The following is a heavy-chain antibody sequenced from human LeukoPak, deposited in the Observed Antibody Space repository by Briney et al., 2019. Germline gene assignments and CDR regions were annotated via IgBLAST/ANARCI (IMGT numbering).Heavy chain of an antibody. J-gene: IGHJ4*02. Sequence: PGGSLRLSCAASGFTFSSYSMNWVRQAPGKGLEWVSSISSSSSYIYYVDSVKGRFTISRDNAKNSLYLQMNSLRAEDTAVYYCARDTYYYDSSGYYYGSGYFDYWGQGTLVTVSS. V-gene: IGHV3-21*01. CDR2: ISSSSSYI. CDR3: ARDTYYYDSSGYYYGSGYFDY. D-gene: IGHD3-22*01. CDR1: GFTFSSYS.